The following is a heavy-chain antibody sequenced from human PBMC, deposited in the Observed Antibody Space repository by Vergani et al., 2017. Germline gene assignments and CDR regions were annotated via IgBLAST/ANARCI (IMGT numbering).Heavy chain of an antibody. CDR1: GGTFSSYA. J-gene: IGHJ4*02. Sequence: QVQLVQSGAEVKKPGSSVKVSCKASGGTFSSYAISWVRQAPGQGLEWMGGIIPIFGTANYAQKFQGRVTITADESTSTAYMELSSLRPEDTAVYYCARVLVRGVITSYFDYWGQGTLVTVSS. V-gene: IGHV1-69*01. D-gene: IGHD3-10*01. CDR2: IIPIFGTA. CDR3: ARVLVRGVITSYFDY.